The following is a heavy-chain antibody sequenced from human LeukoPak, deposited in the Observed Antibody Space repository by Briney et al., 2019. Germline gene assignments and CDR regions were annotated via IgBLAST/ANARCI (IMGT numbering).Heavy chain of an antibody. CDR1: GGSVSSGSYY. J-gene: IGHJ4*02. D-gene: IGHD2-15*01. CDR2: IYYSGST. CDR3: ARDQDY. V-gene: IGHV4-61*01. Sequence: SETLSLTCTVSGGSVSSGSYYWSWIRQPPGKGLEWIGYIYYSGSTNYNPFLKSRVTISVDTSKNQFSLKLSSVTAADTAVYYCARDQDYWGQGTLVTVSS.